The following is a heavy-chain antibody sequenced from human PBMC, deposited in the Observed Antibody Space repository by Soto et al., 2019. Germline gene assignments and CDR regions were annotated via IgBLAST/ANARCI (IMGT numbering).Heavy chain of an antibody. D-gene: IGHD6-6*01. Sequence: EVQLVESGGGLIQPGGSLRLSCAASGFTVSSNYMSWVRQAPGKGLEWVSVIYSGGGTYSADSVKGRFTISRDNSKNTLYLQMNSLRAEDTAVYYCTGDSSSSPYYYGMDVWGQGTTVSVSS. J-gene: IGHJ6*02. CDR2: IYSGGGT. V-gene: IGHV3-53*01. CDR1: GFTVSSNY. CDR3: TGDSSSSPYYYGMDV.